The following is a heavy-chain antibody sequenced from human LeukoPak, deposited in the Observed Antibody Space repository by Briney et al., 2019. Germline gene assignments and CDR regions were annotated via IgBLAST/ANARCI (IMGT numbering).Heavy chain of an antibody. CDR2: VKQDGSEK. V-gene: IGHV3-7*01. J-gene: IGHJ6*03. Sequence: GGSLRLSCAASGFTFSSYWMSWVRQAPGKGLEWVANVKQDGSEKYYVDSVKGRFTISRDNAKNSLYLQMNSLRAEDTAVYYCARDATYGDMDVWGKGTTVTVSS. CDR3: ARDATYGDMDV. D-gene: IGHD4/OR15-4a*01. CDR1: GFTFSSYW.